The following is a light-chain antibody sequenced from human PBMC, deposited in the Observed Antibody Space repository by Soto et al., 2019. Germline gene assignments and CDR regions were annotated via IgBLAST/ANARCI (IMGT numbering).Light chain of an antibody. V-gene: IGKV3-20*01. CDR2: GAS. Sequence: EIVLSQSPATLSLSPGERATLSCRASQSVSSYLAWYQQKPGQAPRLLILGASSRATGIPDRFSGSGSGTEFTLTISRLEPEDFAVYYCHQYGISPFGGGTKVDIK. CDR1: QSVSSY. CDR3: HQYGISP. J-gene: IGKJ4*01.